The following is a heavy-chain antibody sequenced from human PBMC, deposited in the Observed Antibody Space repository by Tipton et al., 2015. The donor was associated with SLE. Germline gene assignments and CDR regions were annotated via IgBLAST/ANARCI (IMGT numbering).Heavy chain of an antibody. V-gene: IGHV1-69*01. D-gene: IGHD5-12*01. CDR3: ARGGDIVATIRVGYFDY. CDR2: IIPIFGTA. Sequence: VQLVQSGPEVKKPGSSVKVSCKASGGTFSSYAISWVRQAPGQGLEWMGGIIPIFGTANYAQKFQGRVTITTDESTSTAYMELSSLRSEDTAVYYCARGGDIVATIRVGYFDYWGQGTLVTVSS. CDR1: GGTFSSYA. J-gene: IGHJ4*02.